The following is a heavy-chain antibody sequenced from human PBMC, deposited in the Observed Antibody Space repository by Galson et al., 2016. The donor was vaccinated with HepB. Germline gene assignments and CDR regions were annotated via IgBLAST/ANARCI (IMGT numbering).Heavy chain of an antibody. CDR3: ARGDGTGYHQSPDY. CDR1: GGSIENYY. Sequence: GGSIENYYGNWIRQPPGEGLEWIGYIYYSGSTSYNPPLESRVTISLDTSTNQFSLKLSSVTAADTAVYYCARGDGTGYHQSPDYWGQGTLVTVSS. V-gene: IGHV4-59*01. CDR2: IYYSGST. J-gene: IGHJ4*02. D-gene: IGHD3-10*01.